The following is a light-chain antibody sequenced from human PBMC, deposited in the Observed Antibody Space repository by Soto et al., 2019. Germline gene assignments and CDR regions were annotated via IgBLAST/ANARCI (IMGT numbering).Light chain of an antibody. J-gene: IGKJ5*01. V-gene: IGKV1-9*01. CDR1: QGISSS. CDR3: QGLNDYPIT. Sequence: DIQLTQSPSFLSASVGDRVTITCRASQGISSSLAWYQQKPGKAPKFLKYDESPLRGGVPSRFSGSGSGTEINLTSSSMQTEDFATYFCQGLNDYPITFGQGTRLEIK. CDR2: DES.